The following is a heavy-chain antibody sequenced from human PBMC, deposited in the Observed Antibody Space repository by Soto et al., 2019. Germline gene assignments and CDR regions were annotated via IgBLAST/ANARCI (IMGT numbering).Heavy chain of an antibody. J-gene: IGHJ4*02. V-gene: IGHV2-5*02. Sequence: QITLNESGPTQVKPRQTLTLTCTFSGFSLTSSGVGVGWIRQSPGKAPEWLALIYWDDDKRYSPSLKSRLTITKDTSKNQVVLTMADLDPADTAIYYCAHSVLRTVFGLVTTTAIDFDFWGQGTPVAVSS. D-gene: IGHD3-3*01. CDR1: GFSLTSSGVG. CDR3: AHSVLRTVFGLVTTTAIDFDF. CDR2: IYWDDDK.